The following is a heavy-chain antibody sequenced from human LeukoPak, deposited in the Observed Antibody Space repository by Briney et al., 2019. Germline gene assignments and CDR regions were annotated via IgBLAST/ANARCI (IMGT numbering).Heavy chain of an antibody. CDR3: ARGRVTTLYYFDY. CDR1: GFTFSDHC. CDR2: TRSKANSYTT. J-gene: IGHJ4*02. D-gene: IGHD4-17*01. V-gene: IGHV3-72*01. Sequence: PGGSLRLSCAASGFTFSDHCMDWVRQAPGKGLEWVGRTRSKANSYTTEYAASVKGRFTISRDDSKNSLYLQMNSLKTEDTAVYYCARGRVTTLYYFDYWGQGTLVTVSS.